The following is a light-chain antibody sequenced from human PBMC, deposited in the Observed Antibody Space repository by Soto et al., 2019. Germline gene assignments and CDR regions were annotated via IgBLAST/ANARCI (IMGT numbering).Light chain of an antibody. J-gene: IGKJ4*01. CDR2: AAS. V-gene: IGKV1-39*01. CDR3: QQNYNTPPA. CDR1: QSISSY. Sequence: DIQMTQSPSSLSASVGDRVTITCRASQSISSYLNWYQQKPGKAPKLLIYAASSLQSGVPSRFSGSGSGTDFTRTISSLQPEDFATYYCQQNYNTPPAFGGGTKVEIK.